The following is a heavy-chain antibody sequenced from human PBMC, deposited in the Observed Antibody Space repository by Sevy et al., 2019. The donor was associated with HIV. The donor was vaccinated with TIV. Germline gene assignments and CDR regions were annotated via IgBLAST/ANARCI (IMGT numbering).Heavy chain of an antibody. J-gene: IGHJ4*02. V-gene: IGHV3-7*01. CDR1: GFIFRSYW. CDR3: ATPYCVSTSCYAGGY. D-gene: IGHD2-2*01. CDR2: IKQAGSET. Sequence: GGSLRLSCAASGFIFRSYWMSWVRQAPGKGLEWVANIKQAGSETYYVDSVKGRFTISRDNAKNSLYLQMNSLRAEDTAVYYCATPYCVSTSCYAGGYWGQGALVTVSS.